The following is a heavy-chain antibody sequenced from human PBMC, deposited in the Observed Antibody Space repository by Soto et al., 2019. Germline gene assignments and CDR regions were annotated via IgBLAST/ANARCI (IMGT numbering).Heavy chain of an antibody. Sequence: SLTCTVSGGSISSYYWSWIRQPPGKGLEWIGYIYYSGSTNYNPSLKGRVTISVDTSKNQFSLKLSSVTAADTAVYYCARRARYYYYGMDVWGQGTTVTVSS. CDR1: GGSISSYY. J-gene: IGHJ6*02. V-gene: IGHV4-59*01. CDR3: ARRARYYYYGMDV. CDR2: IYYSGST.